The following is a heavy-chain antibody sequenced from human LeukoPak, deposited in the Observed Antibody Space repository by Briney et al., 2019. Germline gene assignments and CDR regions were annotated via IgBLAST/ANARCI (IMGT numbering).Heavy chain of an antibody. D-gene: IGHD5-18*01. CDR1: GFTFSNAW. V-gene: IGHV3-7*05. CDR3: ARDSGYSYADDY. CDR2: INQDGSGK. J-gene: IGHJ4*02. Sequence: PGGSLRLSCAASGFTFSNAWMSWVRQAPGKELEWVANINQDGSGKYYVDSVKGRFTISRDSAKNSLYLQLNSLRAEDTAVYYCARDSGYSYADDYWGQGTLVTVSS.